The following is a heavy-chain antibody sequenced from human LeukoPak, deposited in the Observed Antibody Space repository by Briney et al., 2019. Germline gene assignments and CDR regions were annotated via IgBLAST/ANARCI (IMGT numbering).Heavy chain of an antibody. CDR2: IYYSGST. J-gene: IGHJ3*02. CDR3: ARENREWLADASDI. V-gene: IGHV4-59*01. Sequence: SETLSLICTVSGGSISSYYWSWIRQPPGKGLEWIGYIYYSGSTNYNPSLKSRVTISVDTSKNQFSLKLSSVTAADTAVYYCARENREWLADASDIWGQGTMVTVSS. D-gene: IGHD6-19*01. CDR1: GGSISSYY.